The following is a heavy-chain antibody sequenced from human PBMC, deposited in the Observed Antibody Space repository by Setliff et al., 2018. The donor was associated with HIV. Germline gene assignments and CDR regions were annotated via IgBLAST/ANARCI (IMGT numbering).Heavy chain of an antibody. CDR2: INESGST. CDR3: ARVLYRGSGSYYFDY. Sequence: SETLSLTCAVHGGSLGGYYWTWIRQPPGKGLEWIGEINESGSTNYSPSLKSRITISLDTSNNQFSLNLTSLTAADTAVYYCARVLYRGSGSYYFDYWGQGTLVTVSS. J-gene: IGHJ4*02. D-gene: IGHD3-10*01. CDR1: GGSLGGYY. V-gene: IGHV4-34*01.